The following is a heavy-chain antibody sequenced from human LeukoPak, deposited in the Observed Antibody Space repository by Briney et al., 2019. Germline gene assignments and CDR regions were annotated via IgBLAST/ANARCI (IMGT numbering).Heavy chain of an antibody. CDR1: GFTFSSYW. CDR3: ARSDWFDP. D-gene: IGHD1-26*01. CDR2: IKSDGSST. Sequence: PGGSLRLSCAASGFTFSSYWMHWVRQDPGKGLVWVSRIKSDGSSTSYADSVKGRFTISRDNAKNTLYLQMNSLRAEDTAVYYCARSDWFDPWGQGTPVTVSS. V-gene: IGHV3-74*01. J-gene: IGHJ5*02.